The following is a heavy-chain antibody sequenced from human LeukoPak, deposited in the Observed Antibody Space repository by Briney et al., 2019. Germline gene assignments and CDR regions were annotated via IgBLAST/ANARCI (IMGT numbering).Heavy chain of an antibody. D-gene: IGHD2-15*01. CDR2: IYPGDSDT. Sequence: GESLKISCKGSGYSFTSYWIGWVRQMPGKGLEWMGIIYPGDSDTRYSPSFQGQVTISADKSISTAYLQWSSLKASDTAMYYCARGRYRSGGSCRTNYYYYYGMDVWGQGTTVTVSS. J-gene: IGHJ6*02. CDR3: ARGRYRSGGSCRTNYYYYYGMDV. V-gene: IGHV5-51*01. CDR1: GYSFTSYW.